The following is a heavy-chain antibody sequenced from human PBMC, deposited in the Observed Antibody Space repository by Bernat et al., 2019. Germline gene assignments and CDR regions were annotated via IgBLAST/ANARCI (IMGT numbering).Heavy chain of an antibody. CDR1: GFTFSSYA. J-gene: IGHJ4*02. CDR3: ARGRDGYVY. D-gene: IGHD5-24*01. V-gene: IGHV3-23*01. Sequence: EVQLLESGGGLVQPGGSLRLSCAASGFTFSSYAMSWVRQAPGKGLERVSGISGSGVRTYYADSVKGQFTISRDNNKNTLYLQMNSLRAEDTDVYYCARGRDGYVYWGQGTMVTVSS. CDR2: ISGSGVRT.